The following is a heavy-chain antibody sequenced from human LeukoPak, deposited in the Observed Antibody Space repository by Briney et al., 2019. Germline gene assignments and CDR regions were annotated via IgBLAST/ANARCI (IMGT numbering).Heavy chain of an antibody. CDR1: GGSFSGYY. CDR3: ARIRGYSYGYYYYYMDV. Sequence: PSETLSLTCAVYGGSFSGYYWSWIRQPPGKGLEWIGEINHSGSTNYNPSLKSRVTISVDTSKNQFSLKLSSVTAADTAVYYCARIRGYSYGYYYYYMDVWGKGTTVTISS. V-gene: IGHV4-34*01. CDR2: INHSGST. J-gene: IGHJ6*03. D-gene: IGHD5-18*01.